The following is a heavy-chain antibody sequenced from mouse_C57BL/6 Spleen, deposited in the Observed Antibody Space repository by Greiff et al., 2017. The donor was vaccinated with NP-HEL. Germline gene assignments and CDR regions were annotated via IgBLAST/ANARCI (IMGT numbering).Heavy chain of an antibody. V-gene: IGHV1-26*01. CDR2: INPNNGGT. CDR1: GYTFTDYY. Sequence: EVQLQQSGPELVKPGASVKISCKASGYTFTDYYMNWVKQSHGKSLEWIGDINPNNGGTSYNQKFKGKATLTVDKSSSTAYMELRSLTSEDSAVYYCAEGNLFAYWGQGTLVTVSA. J-gene: IGHJ3*01. D-gene: IGHD2-1*01. CDR3: AEGNLFAY.